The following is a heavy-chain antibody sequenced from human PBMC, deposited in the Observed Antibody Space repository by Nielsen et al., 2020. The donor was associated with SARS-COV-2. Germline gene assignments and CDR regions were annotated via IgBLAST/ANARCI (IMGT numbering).Heavy chain of an antibody. CDR2: IYSGGAT. CDR1: GFTFSSYD. CDR3: ARDFHFRGELTSWYFDL. D-gene: IGHD3-16*02. J-gene: IGHJ2*01. V-gene: IGHV3-53*01. Sequence: GESLKISCAASGFTFSSYDMHWVRQAPVKGLECVSVIYSGGATHYADSVKGRFTISRDDSKNTVYLQMNSLRAEDTAVYYCARDFHFRGELTSWYFDLWGHGALVTVSS.